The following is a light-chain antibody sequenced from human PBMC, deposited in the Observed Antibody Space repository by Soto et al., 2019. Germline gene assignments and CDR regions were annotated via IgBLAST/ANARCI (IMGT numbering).Light chain of an antibody. J-gene: IGKJ2*01. Sequence: EIVLTQSPATLSLSPGERASFSCRASQSLGSNLAWYQQKPGQSPRLVIYDASSRATGIPARFRGSGSGADFTLTISSLEPEDFAVYYCQQRRNWPMFTFGPGTKLEI. CDR3: QQRRNWPMFT. CDR2: DAS. V-gene: IGKV3-11*01. CDR1: QSLGSN.